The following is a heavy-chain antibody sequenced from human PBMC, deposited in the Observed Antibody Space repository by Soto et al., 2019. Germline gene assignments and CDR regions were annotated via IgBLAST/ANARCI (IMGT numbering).Heavy chain of an antibody. J-gene: IGHJ4*02. CDR1: GYTFTSYY. Sequence: APLKVSCKASGYTFTSYYMHWVRQAPGQGLEWMGIINPSGGRTSYAQKFQGRVTMTRHTSTSTVYMEMSSLRSEDTAVYYCARSYYDFWSGYYLFGYWGRGTLVTVSS. CDR2: INPSGGRT. V-gene: IGHV1-46*01. CDR3: ARSYYDFWSGYYLFGY. D-gene: IGHD3-3*01.